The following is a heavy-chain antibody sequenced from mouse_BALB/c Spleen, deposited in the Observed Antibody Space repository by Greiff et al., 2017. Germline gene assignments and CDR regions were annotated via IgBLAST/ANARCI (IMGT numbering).Heavy chain of an antibody. Sequence: EVQLVESGGGLVKLGGSLKLSCAASGFTFSSYYMSWVRQTPEKRLELVAAINSNGGSTYYPDTVKGRFTISRDNAKNTLYLQMSSLKSEDTALYYCARSTMITTGYFDYWGQGTTLTVSS. CDR3: ARSTMITTGYFDY. J-gene: IGHJ2*01. CDR2: INSNGGST. V-gene: IGHV5-6-2*01. CDR1: GFTFSSYY. D-gene: IGHD2-4*01.